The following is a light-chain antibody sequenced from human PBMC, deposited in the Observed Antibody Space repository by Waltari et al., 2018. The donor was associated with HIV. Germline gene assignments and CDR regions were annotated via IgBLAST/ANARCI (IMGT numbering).Light chain of an antibody. CDR3: QQYYSTPT. J-gene: IGKJ1*01. Sequence: DIVMTQSPDSLVVSLGERAPINCKSSQSVLYSSNNKNYLAWYQQKPGQPPKLLIYWASTRESGVPDRFSGSGSGTDFTLTISSLQAEDVAVYYCQQYYSTPTFGQGTKVEIK. CDR1: QSVLYSSNNKNY. CDR2: WAS. V-gene: IGKV4-1*01.